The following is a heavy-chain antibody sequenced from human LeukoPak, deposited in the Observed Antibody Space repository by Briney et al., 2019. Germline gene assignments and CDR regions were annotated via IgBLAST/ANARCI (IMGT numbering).Heavy chain of an antibody. CDR1: GFTVSSNY. V-gene: IGHV3-53*01. Sequence: GGSLRLSCAASGFTVSSNYMSWVRQAPGKGLEWVSVIYSGGSTYYADSVKGRFTISRDNSKNTLYLQMNSLRAEDTAVYYCAKDGADDSSGYYPADFDYWGQGTLVTVSS. CDR2: IYSGGST. D-gene: IGHD3-22*01. CDR3: AKDGADDSSGYYPADFDY. J-gene: IGHJ4*02.